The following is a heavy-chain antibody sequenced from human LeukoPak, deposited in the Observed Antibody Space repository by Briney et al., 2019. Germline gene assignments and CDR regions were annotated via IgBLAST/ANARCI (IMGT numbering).Heavy chain of an antibody. V-gene: IGHV3-7*05. J-gene: IGHJ4*02. CDR3: ARGEAFCDY. Sequence: GGSLRLSCAASGFTFSRYWMTWVRQAPGKGLEWVANIKEDATKTYYVDSVKGRFTISRDNAQNSLYLQMNSLTPEDTAVYFCARGEAFCDYWGQGALVTVSS. CDR2: IKEDATKT. CDR1: GFTFSRYW.